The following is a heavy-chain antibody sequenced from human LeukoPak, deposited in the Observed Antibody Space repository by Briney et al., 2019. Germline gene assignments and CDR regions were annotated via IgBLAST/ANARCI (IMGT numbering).Heavy chain of an antibody. CDR3: ASPSLRNYDSSGFLKYYYYYGMDI. D-gene: IGHD3-22*01. V-gene: IGHV1-69*01. J-gene: IGHJ6*02. CDR1: GGTFSSYA. Sequence: SVKVSCKASGGTFSSYAISWVRQAPGQGLEWMGGIIPIFGTANYAQKFQGRVTITADESTSTAYMELSSLRSEDTAVYYCASPSLRNYDSSGFLKYYYYYGMDIWGQGTTVTVSS. CDR2: IIPIFGTA.